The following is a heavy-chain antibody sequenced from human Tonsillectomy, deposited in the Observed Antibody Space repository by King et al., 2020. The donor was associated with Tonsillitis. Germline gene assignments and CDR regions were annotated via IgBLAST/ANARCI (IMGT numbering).Heavy chain of an antibody. CDR3: AKDLDDYVWGSYRYYY. CDR2: ISGSGGST. D-gene: IGHD3-16*02. CDR1: GFTFSSYA. V-gene: IGHV3-23*04. Sequence: EVQLVESVGGLVQPGGSLRLSCAASGFTFSSYAMSWVRQAPGKGLEWASAISGSGGSTYNADSAKGRFTISRDNSTKTLYLQMNSLRAEDTAVYYCAKDLDDYVWGSYRYYYWGQGTLVTVSS. J-gene: IGHJ4*02.